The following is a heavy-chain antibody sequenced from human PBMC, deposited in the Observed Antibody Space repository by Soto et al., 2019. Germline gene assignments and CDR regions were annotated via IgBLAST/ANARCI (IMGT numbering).Heavy chain of an antibody. V-gene: IGHV3-13*01. Sequence: GGSLRLSCAAFGFPYNSYDMIWVRQVTGKGLEWIASMGGAGAREYSGSVKGRFIISRDNAKNSLYLQMDSLRVADTGVYYCTRATFGVGMDLWGHGTPVTVSS. J-gene: IGHJ6*02. CDR2: MGGAGAR. D-gene: IGHD3-10*01. CDR1: GFPYNSYD. CDR3: TRATFGVGMDL.